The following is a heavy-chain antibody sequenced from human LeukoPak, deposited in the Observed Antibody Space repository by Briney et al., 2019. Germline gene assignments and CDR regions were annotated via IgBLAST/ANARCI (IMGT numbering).Heavy chain of an antibody. D-gene: IGHD2-21*01. CDR3: ARDVARRFY. Sequence: SETLSLTCTVSGGSISSSSYYWGWIRQPPGKGLEWIGSIYYSGSTYYNPFLKSRVTISVDTSKNQFSLKLSSVTAADTAVYYCARDVARRFYWGQGTLVTDSS. CDR2: IYYSGST. CDR1: GGSISSSSYY. J-gene: IGHJ4*02. V-gene: IGHV4-39*07.